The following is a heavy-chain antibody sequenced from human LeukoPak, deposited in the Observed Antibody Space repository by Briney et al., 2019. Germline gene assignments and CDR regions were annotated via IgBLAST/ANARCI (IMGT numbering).Heavy chain of an antibody. Sequence: SETLSLTCTVSGGSISSYYWSWIRQPPGKGLEWIGYIYYSGSTNYNPSLKSRVTISVDTSENQFSLKLSSVTAADTAVYYCARDLARGGYVDYWGQGTLVTVSS. CDR2: IYYSGST. CDR3: ARDLARGGYVDY. D-gene: IGHD2-15*01. CDR1: GGSISSYY. V-gene: IGHV4-59*01. J-gene: IGHJ4*02.